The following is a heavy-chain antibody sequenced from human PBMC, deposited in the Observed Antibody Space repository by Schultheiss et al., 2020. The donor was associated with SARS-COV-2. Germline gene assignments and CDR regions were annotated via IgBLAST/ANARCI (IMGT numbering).Heavy chain of an antibody. J-gene: IGHJ6*02. V-gene: IGHV3-30-3*01. Sequence: GGSLRLSCAASGFTFSNAWMSWVRQAPGKGLEWVAVISYDGSNKYYADSVKGRFTISRDNSKNTLYLQMNSLRAEDTAVYYCAATTVTVTRYYYGMDVWGQWTTVTVSS. CDR3: AATTVTVTRYYYGMDV. D-gene: IGHD4-17*01. CDR2: ISYDGSNK. CDR1: GFTFSNAW.